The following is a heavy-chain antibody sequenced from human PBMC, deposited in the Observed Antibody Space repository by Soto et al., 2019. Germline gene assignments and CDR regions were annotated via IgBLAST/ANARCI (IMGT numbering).Heavy chain of an antibody. CDR2: ITGSGGNT. J-gene: IGHJ4*02. D-gene: IGHD3-22*01. CDR3: AKVDSSGRIYDY. Sequence: EVQLLESGGGLAQPGGSLRLSCAASGFTFSRYVMSWVRQAPGKGLEWVSSITGSGGNTYYADSVKGRFTISRDNSKNTVYLQMNSLRAEDTAVYYCAKVDSSGRIYDYWGQGTLVTVSS. V-gene: IGHV3-23*01. CDR1: GFTFSRYV.